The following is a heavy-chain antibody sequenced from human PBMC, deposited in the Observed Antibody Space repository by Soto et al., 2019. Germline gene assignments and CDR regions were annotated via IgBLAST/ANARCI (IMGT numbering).Heavy chain of an antibody. J-gene: IGHJ6*02. Sequence: QVQLVESGGGVVQPGRSLRLSCAASGFTFSSYGLHWVRQAPGQGLEWVAVIWYDGSNKYYADSVKGRFTISRDNSKNTLYLQMNRLRAEDTAVYYCARVAMVRSGFGELLETYYYYGMDVWGQGTTVIVSS. V-gene: IGHV3-33*01. CDR2: IWYDGSNK. CDR1: GFTFSSYG. D-gene: IGHD3-10*01. CDR3: ARVAMVRSGFGELLETYYYYGMDV.